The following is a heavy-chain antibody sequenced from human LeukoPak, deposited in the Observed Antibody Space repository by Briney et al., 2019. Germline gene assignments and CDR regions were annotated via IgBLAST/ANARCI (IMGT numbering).Heavy chain of an antibody. CDR1: GGSISSYY. Sequence: SETLSLTCTVSGGSISSYYWSWIRQPPGKGLEWIGYIYYSGSTNYNPSLKSRVTISVDTSKNQFSLKLSSVTAADTAVYYCARASTGTSYYYYYMDVWGKGTTVTISS. CDR3: ARASTGTSYYYYYMDV. CDR2: IYYSGST. J-gene: IGHJ6*03. V-gene: IGHV4-59*01. D-gene: IGHD1-1*01.